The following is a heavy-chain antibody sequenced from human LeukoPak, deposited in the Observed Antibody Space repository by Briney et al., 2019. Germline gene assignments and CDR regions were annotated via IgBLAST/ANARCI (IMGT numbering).Heavy chain of an antibody. Sequence: SQTLSLTCGISGHSVSSNIAAWDWIRQSPSRGLEWLGRTYYRSKWIYDYAVPVKSRITINADTSKNQFSLQLNSVTPEDTAVYYCARQLGRFAPWGQGTLVTVSS. CDR1: GHSVSSNIAA. CDR3: ARQLGRFAP. J-gene: IGHJ5*02. V-gene: IGHV6-1*01. D-gene: IGHD1-1*01. CDR2: TYYRSKWIY.